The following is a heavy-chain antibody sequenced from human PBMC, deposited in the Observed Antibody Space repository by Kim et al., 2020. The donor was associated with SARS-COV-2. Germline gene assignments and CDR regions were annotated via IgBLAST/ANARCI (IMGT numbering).Heavy chain of an antibody. V-gene: IGHV3-23*01. CDR2: ISGSGGST. CDR1: GFTFSSYA. CDR3: AKRGASPNYYDSSGYYAYYFDY. J-gene: IGHJ4*02. Sequence: GGSLRLSCAASGFTFSSYAMSWVRQAPGKGLEWVSAISGSGGSTYYADSVKGRFTISRDNSKNTLYLQMNSLRAEDTAVYYCAKRGASPNYYDSSGYYAYYFDYWGQGTLVTVSS. D-gene: IGHD3-22*01.